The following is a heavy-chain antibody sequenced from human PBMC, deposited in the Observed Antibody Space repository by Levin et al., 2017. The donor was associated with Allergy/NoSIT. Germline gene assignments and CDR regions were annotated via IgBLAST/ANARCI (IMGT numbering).Heavy chain of an antibody. V-gene: IGHV3-74*01. CDR1: GYTFSGYY. Sequence: GGSLRLFCVGSGYTFSGYYMHWVRQAPGKGLVWVSHINSDGSNTNYADSVKGRFTISRDNAKNTLYLQMNSLRAEDTAVYYCGRGGCSSTSCIDYWGQGILVTVSS. CDR3: GRGGCSSTSCIDY. J-gene: IGHJ4*02. D-gene: IGHD2-2*01. CDR2: INSDGSNT.